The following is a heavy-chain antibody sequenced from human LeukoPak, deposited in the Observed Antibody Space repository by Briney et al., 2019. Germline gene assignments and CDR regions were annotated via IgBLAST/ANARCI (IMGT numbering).Heavy chain of an antibody. V-gene: IGHV1-8*03. J-gene: IGHJ4*02. Sequence: ASVKVSCKASGYTFTSYDINWVRQATGQGLEWMGWMNPNSGNTGYAQKFQGRVTITRNTSISTAHMELSSLRSEDTAVYYCARGPLAVAGSSFDYWGQGTLVTVSS. CDR2: MNPNSGNT. D-gene: IGHD6-19*01. CDR3: ARGPLAVAGSSFDY. CDR1: GYTFTSYD.